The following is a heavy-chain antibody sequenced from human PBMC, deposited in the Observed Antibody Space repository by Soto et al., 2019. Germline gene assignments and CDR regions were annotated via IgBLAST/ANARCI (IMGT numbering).Heavy chain of an antibody. J-gene: IGHJ4*02. D-gene: IGHD5-12*01. CDR3: ARKYSGYDLAYFDY. Sequence: EVQLVESGGGLVKPGGSLRLSCAASGFTFSSYSMNWVRQAPGKGLEWVSSISSSSSYIYYADSVKGRFTISRDNAKNSLYLQMNSLRAEGTAVYYCARKYSGYDLAYFDYWGQGTLVTVSS. CDR2: ISSSSSYI. CDR1: GFTFSSYS. V-gene: IGHV3-21*01.